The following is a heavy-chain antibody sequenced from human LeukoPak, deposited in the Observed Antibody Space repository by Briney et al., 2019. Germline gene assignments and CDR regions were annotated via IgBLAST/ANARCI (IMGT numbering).Heavy chain of an antibody. Sequence: LETLSLTCTVSGGSISSYFWSWIRQPPGKGLEWIGYIYYSGSTNYNPSLKSRVTMSVDTSKNQFSLKLSSVTAADTAVYYCARIDRAVAGTIDYWGQGTLVSFSS. J-gene: IGHJ4*02. CDR1: GGSISSYF. D-gene: IGHD6-19*01. V-gene: IGHV4-59*08. CDR3: ARIDRAVAGTIDY. CDR2: IYYSGST.